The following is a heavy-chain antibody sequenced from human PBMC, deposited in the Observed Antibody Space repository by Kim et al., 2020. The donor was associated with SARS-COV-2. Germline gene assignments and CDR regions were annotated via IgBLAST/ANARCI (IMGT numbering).Heavy chain of an antibody. V-gene: IGHV3-33*01. J-gene: IGHJ4*02. CDR3: ARDYSSGTRGVDY. CDR1: GFTFSSYG. Sequence: GGSLRLSCAASGFTFSSYGMHWVRQAPGKGLEWVAVIWYDGSNKYYADSVKGRFTISRDNSKNTLYLQMNSLRAEDTAVYYCARDYSSGTRGVDYWGQGTLVTVSS. CDR2: IWYDGSNK. D-gene: IGHD6-19*01.